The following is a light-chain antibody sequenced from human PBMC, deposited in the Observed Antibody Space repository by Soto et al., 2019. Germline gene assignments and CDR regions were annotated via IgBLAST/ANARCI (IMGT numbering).Light chain of an antibody. J-gene: IGLJ1*01. Sequence: QSVLTQPASVSGSPGQSITISCTGTSSDVGGYNYVSWYQQHPGKAPKLMISDVSNRPSGVSIRFSGSKSGNTASLTISGLQAEYEADYYCNSYSSSTTLCLFGTGTKVTAL. CDR1: SSDVGGYNY. CDR3: NSYSSSTTLCL. V-gene: IGLV2-14*01. CDR2: DVS.